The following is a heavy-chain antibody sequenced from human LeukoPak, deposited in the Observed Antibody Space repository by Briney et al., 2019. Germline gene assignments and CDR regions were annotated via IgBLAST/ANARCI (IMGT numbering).Heavy chain of an antibody. V-gene: IGHV1-8*03. CDR3: ARDGYDSSGYYGYYYYYMDV. Sequence: ASVKVSCKASGYTFTSYDINWVRQATGQGLVWMVWMNPNSGNTGYAQKVQGRVTITRNTSIRTAYMELSSLRSEDPAVYYCARDGYDSSGYYGYYYYYMDVWGKGTTVTVSS. CDR1: GYTFTSYD. D-gene: IGHD3-22*01. J-gene: IGHJ6*03. CDR2: MNPNSGNT.